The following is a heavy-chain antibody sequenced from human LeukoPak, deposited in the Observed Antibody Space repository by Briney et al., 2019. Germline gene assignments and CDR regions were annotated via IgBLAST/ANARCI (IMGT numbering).Heavy chain of an antibody. CDR3: AKSVAIYFYYGLDV. Sequence: PGGSLRLSCAASGLTFSSYPMHWVRQAPGKGLEWVAVISYDGSEKHYADPVKGRFTISRDNSKNTLFLQMNSLRAEDTAPYYCAKSVAIYFYYGLDVWGQGTTVTVSS. D-gene: IGHD3-3*01. J-gene: IGHJ6*02. CDR1: GLTFSSYP. CDR2: ISYDGSEK. V-gene: IGHV3-30-3*02.